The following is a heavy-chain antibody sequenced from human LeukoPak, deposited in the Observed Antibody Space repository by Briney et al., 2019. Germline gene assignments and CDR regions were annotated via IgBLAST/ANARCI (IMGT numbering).Heavy chain of an antibody. V-gene: IGHV3-21*01. CDR3: GGGGDFDY. Sequence: PGGSLRLSCAASGFSFSIYFMNWVRQAPGKGLEWVSSISRTSEYIHYADSVRGRFAISRDNANNSVYLQMNSLRAEDTAVYFCGGGGDFDYWGQGILVTVSA. J-gene: IGHJ4*02. CDR2: ISRTSEYI. D-gene: IGHD3-16*01. CDR1: GFSFSIYF.